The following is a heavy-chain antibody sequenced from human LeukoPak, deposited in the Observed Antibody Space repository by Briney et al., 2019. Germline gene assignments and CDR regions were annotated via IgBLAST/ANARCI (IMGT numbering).Heavy chain of an antibody. D-gene: IGHD6-13*01. J-gene: IGHJ3*02. CDR1: GFTFSSYW. CDR3: ARTPTGYFAFDI. CDR2: INSDGSST. V-gene: IGHV3-74*01. Sequence: GGSLRLSCAASGFTFSSYWMHWVRQAPGKGLVWVSRINSDGSSTSYADSVKGRFTISRDNAKNTLYLQMNSLRAEDTAVYYCARTPTGYFAFDIWGQGTMVTVSS.